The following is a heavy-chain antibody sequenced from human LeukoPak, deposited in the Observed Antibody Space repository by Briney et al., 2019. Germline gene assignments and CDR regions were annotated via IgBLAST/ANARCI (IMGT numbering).Heavy chain of an antibody. CDR3: ARLYGDPSFDY. J-gene: IGHJ4*02. V-gene: IGHV1-18*01. CDR1: GGTFSSYD. CDR2: ISAYNVNT. Sequence: GAAVKVSCKGSGGTFSSYDISWVRQAPGQGLEWMGWISAYNVNTNYAQKLQRRVTITTDTSTSTAYMELRSLRSDDAAVYYCARLYGDPSFDYWGQGTLVTVSS. D-gene: IGHD4-17*01.